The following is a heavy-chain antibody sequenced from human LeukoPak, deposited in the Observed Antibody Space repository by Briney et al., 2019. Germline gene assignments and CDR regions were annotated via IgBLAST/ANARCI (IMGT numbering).Heavy chain of an antibody. D-gene: IGHD4/OR15-4a*01. CDR3: ARRPGEYGGNDFDY. V-gene: IGHV4-39*01. CDR2: IYYSGST. CDR1: GGSISSRSDY. J-gene: IGHJ4*02. Sequence: PSETLFLTCTVSGGSISSRSDYWGWIRQPPGKGLEWIGSIYYSGSTHYNPSLKSRVTISVDASKNQFSLKLSSVTAADTAVYYCARRPGEYGGNDFDYWGQGTLVTVSS.